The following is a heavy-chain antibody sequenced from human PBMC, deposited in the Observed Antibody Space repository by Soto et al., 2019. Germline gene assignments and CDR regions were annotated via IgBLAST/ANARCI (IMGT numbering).Heavy chain of an antibody. CDR1: GGTFSSYA. J-gene: IGHJ4*02. Sequence: QVQLVQSGAEVKKPGSSVKVSCKASGGTFSSYAISWVRQAPGQGLEWMGWISAYNGNTNYAQKLQGRVTMTTDTSTSTAYMELRSLRSDDTAVYCCAREGSSAIQYYFDYWGQGTLVTVSS. V-gene: IGHV1-18*01. D-gene: IGHD6-6*01. CDR2: ISAYNGNT. CDR3: AREGSSAIQYYFDY.